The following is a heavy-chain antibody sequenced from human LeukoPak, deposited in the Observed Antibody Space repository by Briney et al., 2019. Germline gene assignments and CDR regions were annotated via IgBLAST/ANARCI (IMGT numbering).Heavy chain of an antibody. CDR2: INPNSGGT. J-gene: IGHJ5*02. D-gene: IGHD2-2*02. CDR1: GYTFTGYY. V-gene: IGHV1-2*02. CDR3: ARDLSGPYCSSTSCYRRGFDP. Sequence: ASVKVSCKASGYTFTGYYMHWVRQAPGQGLEWMGWINPNSGGTNYAQKFQGRVTMTRDTSISTAYMELSRLRSDDTAVYYCARDLSGPYCSSTSCYRRGFDPWGQGTLVTVSS.